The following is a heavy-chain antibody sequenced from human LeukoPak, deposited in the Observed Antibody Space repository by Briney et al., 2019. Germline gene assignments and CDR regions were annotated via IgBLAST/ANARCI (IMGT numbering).Heavy chain of an antibody. V-gene: IGHV1-2*02. CDR2: INPNSGGT. CDR3: ARHTGGDTMVRGVPDY. J-gene: IGHJ4*02. D-gene: IGHD3-10*01. CDR1: GYTFTGYY. Sequence: ASVKVSCKASGYTFTGYYMEWVRQAPGQGLEWMGWINPNSGGTNYAQKFQGRVTMTRDTSISTAYMELSRLRSDDTAVYYCARHTGGDTMVRGVPDYWGQGTLVTVSS.